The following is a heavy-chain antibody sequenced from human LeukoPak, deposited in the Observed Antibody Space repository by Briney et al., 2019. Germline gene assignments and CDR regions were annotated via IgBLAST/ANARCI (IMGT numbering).Heavy chain of an antibody. D-gene: IGHD3-3*01. J-gene: IGHJ6*03. V-gene: IGHV4-38-2*01. Sequence: SETLSLTCAVSAYSISRGYYWGWIRQPPGKGLEWIGSIFHSGTTYYNPSLKSRLSISVDTSKNQFSLKLSSVTAADTAVYFSGRLRGSTIFGVVILDYYMDVWGKGTTVTVSS. CDR2: IFHSGTT. CDR1: AYSISRGYY. CDR3: GRLRGSTIFGVVILDYYMDV.